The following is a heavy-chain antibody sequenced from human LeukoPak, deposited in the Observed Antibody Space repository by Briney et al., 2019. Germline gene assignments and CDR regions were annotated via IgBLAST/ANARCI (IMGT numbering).Heavy chain of an antibody. J-gene: IGHJ2*01. V-gene: IGHV1-69*04. Sequence: ASVKVSCKASGGTFSSYAISWVRQAPGQGLEWMGRIIPILGIANYAQKFQGRVTITADKSTSTAYMELSSLRSEDTAVYYCARDLGARAAAGTWYFDLWAVAPWSLFPQ. D-gene: IGHD6-13*01. CDR3: ARDLGARAAAGTWYFDL. CDR1: GGTFSSYA. CDR2: IIPILGIA.